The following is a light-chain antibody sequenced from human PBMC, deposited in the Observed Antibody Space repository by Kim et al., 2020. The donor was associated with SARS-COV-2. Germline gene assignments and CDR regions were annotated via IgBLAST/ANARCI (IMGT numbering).Light chain of an antibody. CDR2: VNN. CDR3: QSYDSSLSEV. V-gene: IGLV1-40*01. J-gene: IGLJ2*01. Sequence: QSVLTQPPSVSGAPGQRVTISCTGSSSNIGAGYDVHWYQQLPGTAPKLLIYVNNNRPSGVPDRFSGSKSGTSASLAITGLQAEDEADYYCQSYDSSLSEVFGGGTQLTVL. CDR1: SSNIGAGYD.